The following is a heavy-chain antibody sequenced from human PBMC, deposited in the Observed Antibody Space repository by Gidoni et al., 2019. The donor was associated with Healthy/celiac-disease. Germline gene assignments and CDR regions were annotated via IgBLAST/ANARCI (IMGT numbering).Heavy chain of an antibody. D-gene: IGHD3-10*01. CDR3: ARDQLVLLWFGDPPGGWFDP. J-gene: IGHJ5*02. CDR1: GGSFSGYY. Sequence: QVQLQQWGAGLLKPSETLSLTCAVYGGSFSGYYWSWIRQPPGKGLEWIGEINHSGSTNYNPSLKSRVTISVDTSKNQFSLKLSSVTAADTAVYYCARDQLVLLWFGDPPGGWFDPWGQGTLVTVSS. V-gene: IGHV4-34*01. CDR2: INHSGST.